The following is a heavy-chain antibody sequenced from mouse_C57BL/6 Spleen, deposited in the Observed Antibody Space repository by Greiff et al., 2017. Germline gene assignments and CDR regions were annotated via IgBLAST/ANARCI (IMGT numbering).Heavy chain of an antibody. Sequence: VKLMESGPGLVAPSQSLSITCTVSGFSLTSYGVHWVRQPPGKGLEWLVVIWSDGSTTYNSALKSRLSISKDNSKSQVFLKMNSLQTDDTAMYYCARHGLDDGYGAMDYWGQGTSVTVSS. CDR1: GFSLTSYG. J-gene: IGHJ4*01. CDR3: ARHGLDDGYGAMDY. D-gene: IGHD2-3*01. CDR2: IWSDGST. V-gene: IGHV2-6-1*01.